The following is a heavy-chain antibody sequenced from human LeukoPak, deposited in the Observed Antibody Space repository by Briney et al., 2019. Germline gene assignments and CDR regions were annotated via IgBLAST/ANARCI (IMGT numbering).Heavy chain of an antibody. CDR2: ITTSSTYI. Sequence: GGSLRLSCAASGFSFSTYNMNWVRQAPGKGLEWVSSITTSSTYIYYADSVKGRFTISRDDAKNSLYLQMNSLRAEDTAVYYCARDPYSGSYGDYYYYYMDVWGKGTTVTISS. CDR3: ARDPYSGSYGDYYYYYMDV. J-gene: IGHJ6*03. CDR1: GFSFSTYN. V-gene: IGHV3-21*01. D-gene: IGHD1-26*01.